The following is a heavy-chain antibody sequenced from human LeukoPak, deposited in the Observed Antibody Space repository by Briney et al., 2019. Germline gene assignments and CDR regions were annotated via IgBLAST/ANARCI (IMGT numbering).Heavy chain of an antibody. V-gene: IGHV3-23*01. CDR1: GFTFTSYA. D-gene: IGHD2-8*01. J-gene: IGHJ4*02. CDR2: ISGSGSNT. CDR3: AKAHGGSYHSGID. Sequence: GGSLRLSCAASGFTFTSYAMNWVRQAPGRGLEWVSGISGSGSNTYHADSVKGRFSISRDNSKNTLYLQLNSLRVEDTAEYYCAKAHGGSYHSGIDWGQGTLVIVSS.